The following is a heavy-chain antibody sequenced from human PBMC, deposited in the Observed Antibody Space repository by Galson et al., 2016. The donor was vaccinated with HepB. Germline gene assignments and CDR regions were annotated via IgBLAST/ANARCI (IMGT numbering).Heavy chain of an antibody. D-gene: IGHD1-20*01. CDR1: GFTFSSYG. Sequence: SLRLSCAASGFTFSSYGMHWVRQAPGKGLEWVAVISSDGTNRYYADSVKGRFTISRDNSKNTLYPQVNSLRAEDTALYYCARKRALSRAVDPRNYDWNHNNGPLDYWGQGTLVTVSS. CDR2: ISSDGTNR. V-gene: IGHV3-30*03. CDR3: ARKRALSRAVDPRNYDWNHNNGPLDY. J-gene: IGHJ4*02.